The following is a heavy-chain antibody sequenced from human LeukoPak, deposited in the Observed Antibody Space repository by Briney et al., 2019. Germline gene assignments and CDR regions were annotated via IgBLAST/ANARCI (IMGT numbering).Heavy chain of an antibody. J-gene: IGHJ5*02. CDR3: ARGLIAAAGTGGLRFDP. D-gene: IGHD6-13*01. CDR2: INHSGST. CDR1: GGSFSGYY. Sequence: SETLSLTCAVYGGSFSGYYWSWIRQPPGKGLEWIGEINHSGSTNYNPSLKSRVTISVDTSKNQFSLKLSSVTAADTAVYYCARGLIAAAGTGGLRFDPGGQGTLVTVSS. V-gene: IGHV4-34*01.